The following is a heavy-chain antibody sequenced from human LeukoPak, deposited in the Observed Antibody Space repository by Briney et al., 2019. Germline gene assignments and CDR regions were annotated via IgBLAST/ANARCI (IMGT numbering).Heavy chain of an antibody. D-gene: IGHD5-12*01. CDR3: AKGDIVATTTPFDY. J-gene: IGHJ4*02. CDR1: GFTFSSYW. V-gene: IGHV3-74*01. Sequence: GGSLRLSCAASGFTFSSYWMHWVRQAPGKGLVWVSRINSDGSSTIYADSVKGRFTISRDNAKNTLYLQMNSLRAEDTAVYYCAKGDIVATTTPFDYGGQGTLVTVSS. CDR2: INSDGSST.